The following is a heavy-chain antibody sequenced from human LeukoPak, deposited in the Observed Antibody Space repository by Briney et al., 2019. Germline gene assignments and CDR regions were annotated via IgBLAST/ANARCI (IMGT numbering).Heavy chain of an antibody. CDR3: ASTPPRDIVVVVAADDYFDY. J-gene: IGHJ4*02. CDR2: IIPIFGTA. D-gene: IGHD2-15*01. Sequence: PVKVSCKASGGTFSSYAISWVRQAPGQGLEWMGGIIPIFGTANYAQKFQGRVTITADESTSTAYMELSSLRSEDTAVYYCASTPPRDIVVVVAADDYFDYWGQGTLVTVSS. CDR1: GGTFSSYA. V-gene: IGHV1-69*13.